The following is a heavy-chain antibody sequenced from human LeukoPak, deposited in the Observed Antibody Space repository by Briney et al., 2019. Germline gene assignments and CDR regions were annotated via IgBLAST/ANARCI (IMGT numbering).Heavy chain of an antibody. D-gene: IGHD2-15*01. CDR2: INHSGST. V-gene: IGHV4-34*01. Sequence: SETLSLTCTVSGGSISSYYWSWIRQPPGKGLEWIGEINHSGSTNYNPSLKSRVTISVDTSKNQFSLKLSSVTAADTAVYYCASSTYCSGGSCYLNYWGQGTLVTVSS. CDR3: ASSTYCSGGSCYLNY. CDR1: GGSISSYY. J-gene: IGHJ4*02.